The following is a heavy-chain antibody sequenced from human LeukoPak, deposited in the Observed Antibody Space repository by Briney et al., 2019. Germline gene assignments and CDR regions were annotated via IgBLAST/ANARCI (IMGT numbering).Heavy chain of an antibody. CDR2: IYHSGST. V-gene: IGHV4-61*08. Sequence: PSETLSLTCTVSGGSISSDDYYWSWIRQPPGEGLEWIGYIYHSGSTNYNPSLKSRVTMSVDTSKNQFSLKLSSVTAADRAVYYCAASSDITLLDYWGQGTLVTVSS. J-gene: IGHJ4*02. D-gene: IGHD3-10*01. CDR1: GGSISSDDYY. CDR3: AASSDITLLDY.